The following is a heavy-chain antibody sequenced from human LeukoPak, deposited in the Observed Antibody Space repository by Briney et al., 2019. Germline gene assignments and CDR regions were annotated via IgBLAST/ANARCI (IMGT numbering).Heavy chain of an antibody. Sequence: ASVKVSCKASGYTFTSYAMNWVRQAPGQGLEWMGWINTNTENPTYAQGFTGRFVFSLDTSVSTAYLQISSLKAEDTAVYYCARVVRGSSGYRYYFDYWGQGTLVTVSS. CDR2: INTNTENP. CDR3: ARVVRGSSGYRYYFDY. D-gene: IGHD5-12*01. V-gene: IGHV7-4-1*02. CDR1: GYTFTSYA. J-gene: IGHJ4*02.